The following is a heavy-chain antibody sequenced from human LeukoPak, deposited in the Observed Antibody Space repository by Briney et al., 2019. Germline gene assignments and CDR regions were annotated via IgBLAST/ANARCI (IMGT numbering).Heavy chain of an antibody. V-gene: IGHV1-46*01. CDR2: INPSGGST. J-gene: IGHJ4*02. CDR1: GYTFTSYY. CDR3: ARDLGAVAGGDLFDY. Sequence: ASVKVSCTASGYTFTSYYMHWVRQAPGQGLEWMGIINPSGGSTSYAQKFQGRVTMTRDTSTSTVYMELSSLRSEDTAVYYCARDLGAVAGGDLFDYWGQGTLVTVSS. D-gene: IGHD6-19*01.